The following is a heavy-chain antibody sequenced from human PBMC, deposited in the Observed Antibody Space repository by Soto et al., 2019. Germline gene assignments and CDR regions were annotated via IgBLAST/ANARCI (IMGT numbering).Heavy chain of an antibody. J-gene: IGHJ6*02. D-gene: IGHD1-20*01. CDR1: GGIFDSAS. CDR2: LIPVFGTT. Sequence: QVQVMQSGAEVKRPGSSVRVSCKAPGGIFDSASFSWVRRAPGQGLGWMGRLIPVFGTTKYAQKFQGRLSITADKSTTTVYMDLRGLGSEDTSVYYCGRGGYKWNPLRVGTMDVWGQGTTVTVSS. CDR3: GRGGYKWNPLRVGTMDV. V-gene: IGHV1-69*08.